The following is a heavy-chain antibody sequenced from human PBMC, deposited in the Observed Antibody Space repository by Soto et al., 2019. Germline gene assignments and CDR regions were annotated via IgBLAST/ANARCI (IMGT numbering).Heavy chain of an antibody. CDR2: VYYSGST. CDR1: GGSISSDSFY. Sequence: QVQLQESGPGLVKPSQTLSLTCTVSGGSISSDSFYWNWIRQHPGKGLEWIGYVYYSGSTYYNPSLKSRVTMSVDTSKNQFSLNLKSVTAADTAVYSCARAEVKRGRPYWGSTSCVYDFDSWGQGTLVSVSS. J-gene: IGHJ4*02. V-gene: IGHV4-31*03. CDR3: ARAEVKRGRPYWGSTSCVYDFDS. D-gene: IGHD2-2*01.